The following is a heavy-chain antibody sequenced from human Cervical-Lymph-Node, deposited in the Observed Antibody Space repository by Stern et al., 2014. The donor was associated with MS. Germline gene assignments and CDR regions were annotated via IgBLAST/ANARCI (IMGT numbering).Heavy chain of an antibody. V-gene: IGHV1-18*01. Sequence: QVQLVQSGAEVRKPGASVKVSCKSSGYPYINYGISWVRQPPGQGLEWMGWISPHNGNTEYAQKVQGRVTMTADIFTTTAYMELRSLRPDDTAAYFCARNSLILAASSFDYWGQGTWVTVSS. CDR3: ARNSLILAASSFDY. CDR2: ISPHNGNT. CDR1: GYPYINYG. J-gene: IGHJ4*02. D-gene: IGHD1-26*01.